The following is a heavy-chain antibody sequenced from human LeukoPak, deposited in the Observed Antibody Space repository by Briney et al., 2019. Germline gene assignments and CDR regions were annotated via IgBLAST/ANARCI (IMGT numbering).Heavy chain of an antibody. V-gene: IGHV3-7*01. CDR1: GSTFSSYW. Sequence: GGSLRLSCAASGSTFSSYWMTWVRQAPGKGLEWVANINHNGDELNYVDSVEDRFTISRDNAKNSLYLHMTDLRAEDTAVYYCARELRTFDSWGQGTLVTVSS. D-gene: IGHD3-16*01. J-gene: IGHJ4*02. CDR3: ARELRTFDS. CDR2: INHNGDEL.